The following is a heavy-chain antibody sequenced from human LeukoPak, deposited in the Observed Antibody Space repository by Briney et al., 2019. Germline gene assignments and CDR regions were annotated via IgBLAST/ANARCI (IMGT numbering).Heavy chain of an antibody. CDR3: ARDQRENRITIFGVVIRHQGWFDP. Sequence: ASVTVSCKASGYTFTSYYMHWVRQAPGQGLEWMGIINPSGGSTSYAQKFQGRVTMTRDTSTSTVYMELSSLRSEDTAVYYCARDQRENRITIFGVVIRHQGWFDPWGQGTLVTVSS. D-gene: IGHD3-3*01. J-gene: IGHJ5*02. V-gene: IGHV1-46*01. CDR1: GYTFTSYY. CDR2: INPSGGST.